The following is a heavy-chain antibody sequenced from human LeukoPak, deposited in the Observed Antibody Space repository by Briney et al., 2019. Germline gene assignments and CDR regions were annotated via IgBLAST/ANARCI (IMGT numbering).Heavy chain of an antibody. J-gene: IGHJ4*02. D-gene: IGHD6-13*01. CDR3: APDLRGSAWSLDY. CDR1: GFTFSSYG. Sequence: GRSLRLSCAASGFTFSSYGMHWVRQAPGKGLEWVSVVSASGGSTDYADSVKGRFTMSRDNSRNTLYLQMTSLRAEDTAVYYCAPDLRGSAWSLDYWGQGTLVTVSS. V-gene: IGHV3-23*01. CDR2: VSASGGST.